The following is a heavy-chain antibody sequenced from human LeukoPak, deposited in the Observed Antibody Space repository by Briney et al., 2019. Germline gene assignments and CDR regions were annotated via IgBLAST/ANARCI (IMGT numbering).Heavy chain of an antibody. CDR1: GYSFSRHW. CDR3: AREGYALDY. Sequence: GESLKISCKGSGYSFSRHWIGWVRQAPGKGLEWVAVISYDGSNKYYADSVKGRFTISRDNSKNTLYLQMNSLRAEDTAVYYCAREGYALDYWGQGTLVTVSS. D-gene: IGHD2-15*01. J-gene: IGHJ4*02. CDR2: ISYDGSNK. V-gene: IGHV3-30*06.